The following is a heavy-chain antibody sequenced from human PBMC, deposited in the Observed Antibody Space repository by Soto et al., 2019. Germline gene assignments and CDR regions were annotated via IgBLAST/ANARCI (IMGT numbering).Heavy chain of an antibody. CDR3: AKEIFAAAYAATSAFDL. V-gene: IGHV3-23*01. CDR2: VDGSGGDT. D-gene: IGHD2-8*01. CDR1: GFTFSSHA. Sequence: PGVCLRLSCAASGFTFSSHAMCWLRQAPGTGPEWVAFVDGSGGDTSYADSAKGRFTISRDNSDNSLYLDMNSLRAEDTGRYFCAKEIFAAAYAATSAFDLWGQGTLVTVSS. J-gene: IGHJ4*02.